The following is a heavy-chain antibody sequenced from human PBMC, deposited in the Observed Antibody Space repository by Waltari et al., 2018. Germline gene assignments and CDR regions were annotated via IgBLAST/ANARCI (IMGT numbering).Heavy chain of an antibody. CDR1: GFTVSSNY. D-gene: IGHD1-26*01. V-gene: IGHV3-53*01. CDR3: ARPSLRRGSPFDY. CDR2: IYSGGST. Sequence: EVQLVESGGGLIQPGGSLRLSCAASGFTVSSNYMSWVRQAPGKGLEWVSVIYSGGSTYYADSVKGRFTISRDNSKNTLYLQMNSLRAEDTAVYYCARPSLRRGSPFDYWGQGTLVTVSS. J-gene: IGHJ4*02.